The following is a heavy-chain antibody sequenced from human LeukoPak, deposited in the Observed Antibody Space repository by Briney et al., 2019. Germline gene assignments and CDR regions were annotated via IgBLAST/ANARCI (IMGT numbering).Heavy chain of an antibody. CDR2: ISSSSSYT. D-gene: IGHD3-22*01. CDR1: GFTFDDYG. Sequence: GGSLRLSCAASGFTFDDYGMSWVRQAPGKGLEWVSYISSSSSYTNYADSVKGRFTISRDNAKNSLYLQMNSLRAEDTAVYYCARDLYDSSGYYCDYWGQGTLVTVSS. V-gene: IGHV3-11*05. CDR3: ARDLYDSSGYYCDY. J-gene: IGHJ4*02.